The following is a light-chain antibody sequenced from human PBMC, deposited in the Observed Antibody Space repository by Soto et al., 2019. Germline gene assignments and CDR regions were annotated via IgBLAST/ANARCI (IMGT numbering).Light chain of an antibody. CDR1: QSVSSN. CDR2: GAS. J-gene: IGKJ1*01. CDR3: QQRSNWPPWT. Sequence: EIVMTQSPATLSVSPGERATLSCRASQSVSSNLAWYQQKPGQAPRLLIYGASTRATGIPARFSGSGSGTDFTLTISSLEPEDFAVYYGQQRSNWPPWTFGQGTKVDIK. V-gene: IGKV3-11*01.